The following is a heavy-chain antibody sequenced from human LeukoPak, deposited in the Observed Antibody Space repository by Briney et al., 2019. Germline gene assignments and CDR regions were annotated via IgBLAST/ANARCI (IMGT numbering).Heavy chain of an antibody. J-gene: IGHJ4*02. Sequence: GGSLRLSCAASGFTLSSFWMHWVRQVPGKGLVWISRISSDGSTTSYADSVKGRFTISRDNAKNSLYLQMNSLRAEDTAVYYCAREWELLDYWGQGTLVTVSS. D-gene: IGHD1-26*01. V-gene: IGHV3-74*01. CDR3: AREWELLDY. CDR1: GFTLSSFW. CDR2: ISSDGSTT.